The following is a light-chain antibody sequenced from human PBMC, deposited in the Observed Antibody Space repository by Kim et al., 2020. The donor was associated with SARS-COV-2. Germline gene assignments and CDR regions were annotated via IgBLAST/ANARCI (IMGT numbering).Light chain of an antibody. J-gene: IGLJ2*01. CDR1: SGSIASND. Sequence: KTVNISCTRSSGSIASNDVQWYQQRPGSAPITVIVEDNQRPSGVPDRFSGSIDSSSNSASLTISGLKTEDEADYYCQSYDSSNRGVFGGGTQLTVL. V-gene: IGLV6-57*03. CDR2: EDN. CDR3: QSYDSSNRGV.